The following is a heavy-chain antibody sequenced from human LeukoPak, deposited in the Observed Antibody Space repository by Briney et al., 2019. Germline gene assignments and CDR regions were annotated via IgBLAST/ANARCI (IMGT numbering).Heavy chain of an antibody. J-gene: IGHJ4*02. Sequence: GRSLRLSCAASGFTFDDYAMHWVRQAPGKGLEWVSGISWNSGSIGYADSVKGRFTISRDNAKNTVYLQMKSLKVEDTAVYYCVRDRSRTLEDWGPGSLVTVSS. D-gene: IGHD3-3*01. CDR3: VRDRSRTLED. V-gene: IGHV3-9*01. CDR1: GFTFDDYA. CDR2: ISWNSGSI.